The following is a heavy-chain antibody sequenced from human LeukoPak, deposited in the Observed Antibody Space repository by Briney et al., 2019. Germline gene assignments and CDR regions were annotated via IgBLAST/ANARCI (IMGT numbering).Heavy chain of an antibody. CDR3: AKDYYYDSSGYYYGDAFDI. V-gene: IGHV3-23*01. J-gene: IGHJ3*02. CDR2: ISGSGGTT. Sequence: GGSLRLSCAASGFTFSAYAMAWVRHAPGKGLEGVSTISGSGGTTYSADSVKGRFTISRDNSKSILYLQVNSLRAGDTAVYYCAKDYYYDSSGYYYGDAFDIWGQGTMVTVSS. D-gene: IGHD3-22*01. CDR1: GFTFSAYA.